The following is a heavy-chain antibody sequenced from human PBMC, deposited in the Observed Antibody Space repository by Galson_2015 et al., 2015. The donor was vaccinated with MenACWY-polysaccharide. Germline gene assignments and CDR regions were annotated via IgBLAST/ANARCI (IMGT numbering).Heavy chain of an antibody. Sequence: ETLSLTCTVSGGSFSSYYWSWIRQPPGKGLDWIGYIHHSGSTKYNPSLKSRATISIDTSKNQFSLKLSSVTAADTAVYYCARMSGWYYFDYWGQGALVTVSS. CDR2: IHHSGST. CDR3: ARMSGWYYFDY. J-gene: IGHJ4*02. V-gene: IGHV4-59*08. D-gene: IGHD6-19*01. CDR1: GGSFSSYY.